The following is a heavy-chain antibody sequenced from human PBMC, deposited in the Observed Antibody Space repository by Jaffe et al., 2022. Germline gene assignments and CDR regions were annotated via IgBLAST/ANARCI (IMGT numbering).Heavy chain of an antibody. V-gene: IGHV1-18*01. CDR2: INTYNGNT. CDR3: ARSMTTVTTMVDP. J-gene: IGHJ5*02. Sequence: QVQLVQSGAEVKKPGASVKVSCKASGYTFTSYGINWVRQAPGQGLEWMGWINTYNGNTNYAQKVQGRVTMTADTSTSTAYMELRSLRSDDTAVYYCARSMTTVTTMVDPWGQGTLVTVSS. CDR1: GYTFTSYG. D-gene: IGHD4-17*01.